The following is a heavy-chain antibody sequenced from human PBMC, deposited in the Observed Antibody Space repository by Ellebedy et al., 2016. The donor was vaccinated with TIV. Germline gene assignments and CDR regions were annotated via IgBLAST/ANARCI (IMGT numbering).Heavy chain of an antibody. CDR3: ARDRITSQDTVLGT. D-gene: IGHD3-16*01. Sequence: ASVKVSCXASESTFTNYYIHWVRQAPGQGLECMGIIDPSGYSPTYAQKFQGRVTMTRDTSTSTVYMELSSLRFEDTAIYYCARDRITSQDTVLGTWGQGTLVTVSS. J-gene: IGHJ5*02. CDR1: ESTFTNYY. V-gene: IGHV1-46*01. CDR2: IDPSGYSP.